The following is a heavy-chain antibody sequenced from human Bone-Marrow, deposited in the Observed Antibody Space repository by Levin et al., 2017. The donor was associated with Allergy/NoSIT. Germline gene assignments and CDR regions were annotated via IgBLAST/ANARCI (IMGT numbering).Heavy chain of an antibody. Sequence: SGGSLRLSCAASGFKFDDYTMHWVRQVPGKGLEWVSLIGWDGGPVMYTDSAQGRFTISRDNSKNSLFLQMNHLTTEDTGLYYCAKDVKYGTGFYGYFDSWGQGTLVTVSS. CDR1: GFKFDDYT. J-gene: IGHJ4*02. V-gene: IGHV3-43*01. D-gene: IGHD6-19*01. CDR3: AKDVKYGTGFYGYFDS. CDR2: IGWDGGPV.